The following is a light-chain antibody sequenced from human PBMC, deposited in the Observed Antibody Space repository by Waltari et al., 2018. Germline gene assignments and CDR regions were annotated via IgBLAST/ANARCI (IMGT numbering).Light chain of an antibody. V-gene: IGKV1-8*01. CDR1: QGISSY. J-gene: IGKJ4*01. Sequence: AIRMTQSPSSFSASTGDRVTITCRASQGISSYLAWYQQKPGKAPKLLIYAASTLQSGVPSRFSGSGSGTDFTLTISCLQSEDFATYYCQQCYSYPLTFDGGTKVEIK. CDR3: QQCYSYPLT. CDR2: AAS.